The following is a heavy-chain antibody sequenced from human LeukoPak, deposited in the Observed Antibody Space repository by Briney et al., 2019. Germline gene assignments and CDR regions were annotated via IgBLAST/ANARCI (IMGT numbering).Heavy chain of an antibody. J-gene: IGHJ4*02. CDR3: ARGFSH. V-gene: IGHV4-34*01. Sequence: SETLSLTCAVYGGSFSSYYWSWLRQPPGKGLEWIWEIDHSGGTTYNPSLKSRVTMSIDTSKNQFFLKLSSVTAADTAVYYCARGFSHWGQGTLVTVSS. CDR2: IDHSGGT. CDR1: GGSFSSYY.